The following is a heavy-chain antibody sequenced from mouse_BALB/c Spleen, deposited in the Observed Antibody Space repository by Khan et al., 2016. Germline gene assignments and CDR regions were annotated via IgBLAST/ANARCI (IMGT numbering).Heavy chain of an antibody. Sequence: VQLQQSGAELARPVASVKLSCKASGYTFTDSYINWVKQRTGQGLEWNGENYPGSGNTYYNEKFKGKATLTADKSSSTAYMQLSSLTSEDSGVYLCARYTSEFAYWSQGTLVTVSA. V-gene: IGHV1-77*01. CDR2: NYPGSGNT. CDR3: ARYTSEFAY. CDR1: GYTFTDSY. J-gene: IGHJ3*01.